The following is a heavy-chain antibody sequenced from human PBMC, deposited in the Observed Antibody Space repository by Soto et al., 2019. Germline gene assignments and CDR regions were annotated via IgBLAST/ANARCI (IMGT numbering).Heavy chain of an antibody. Sequence: PGGSLILSFASSGFTFSDCYMSWIRQAPGKWLEWVSYIISSGSTIYYADSVKGRFTISRDNAKNSLYLQMNSLRAEDTAVYYCARDFIAAVASIADYWGPGTLVTGSS. J-gene: IGHJ4*02. D-gene: IGHD6-19*01. V-gene: IGHV3-11*01. CDR1: GFTFSDCY. CDR2: IISSGSTI. CDR3: ARDFIAAVASIADY.